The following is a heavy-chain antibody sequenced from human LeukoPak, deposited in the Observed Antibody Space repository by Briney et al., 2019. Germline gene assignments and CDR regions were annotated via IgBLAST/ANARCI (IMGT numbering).Heavy chain of an antibody. CDR3: AKVRPKVTTVTTYFDY. J-gene: IGHJ4*02. CDR2: ISGSGGST. Sequence: GGSLRLSCAASGFTFSSYAMSWVRQAPGKGLEWVSGISGSGGSTYYADSVKGRFTISRDNSKNTLYLQMNSLRAEDTAVYYCAKVRPKVTTVTTYFDYWGQGTLVTVSS. D-gene: IGHD4-17*01. CDR1: GFTFSSYA. V-gene: IGHV3-23*01.